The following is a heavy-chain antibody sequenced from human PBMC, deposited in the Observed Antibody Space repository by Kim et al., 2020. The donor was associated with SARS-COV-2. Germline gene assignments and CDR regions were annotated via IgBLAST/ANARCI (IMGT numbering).Heavy chain of an antibody. D-gene: IGHD3-10*01. CDR1: GGSISSSGAYY. J-gene: IGHJ1*01. CDR2: IYYSGAI. Sequence: SETLSLTCSVSGGSISSSGAYYWSWIRQHPEKGLEWIGYIYYSGAIFYNPSLKSRVTISVDTSQNHLSLQLTSVTAADAAVYYCTRGYYDSGSFLIFQY. V-gene: IGHV4-31*03. CDR3: TRGYYDSGSFLIFQY.